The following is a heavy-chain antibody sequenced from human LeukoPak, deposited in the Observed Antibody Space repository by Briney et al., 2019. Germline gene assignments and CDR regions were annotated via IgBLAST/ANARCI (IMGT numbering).Heavy chain of an antibody. Sequence: GGSLRLSCAASGFTFTDYYMTWIRQAPGKGLEWISYISVSGNIIYYADSVKGRFTISRDNAKNTLFLQMNSLRAEDTAVYYCARGNFYSGSGSSPLDYWGQGTLVTVSS. CDR1: GFTFTDYY. J-gene: IGHJ4*02. D-gene: IGHD3-10*01. CDR2: ISVSGNII. V-gene: IGHV3-11*04. CDR3: ARGNFYSGSGSSPLDY.